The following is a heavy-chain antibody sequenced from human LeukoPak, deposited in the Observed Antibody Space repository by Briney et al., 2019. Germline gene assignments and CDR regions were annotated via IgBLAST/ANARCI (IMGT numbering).Heavy chain of an antibody. D-gene: IGHD6-13*01. CDR1: GGSLSSNNW. CDR2: IFHSGST. CDR3: ARAEPRGSVWYPY. J-gene: IGHJ4*02. V-gene: IGHV4-4*02. Sequence: SGTLSLTCAVSGGSLSSNNWWSWVRQPPGKGLEWIGEIFHSGSTNYNPSFKSRVTISVDKSKDQFSLKLNSVTAADTAVYYCARAEPRGSVWYPYWGQGTLVTVSS.